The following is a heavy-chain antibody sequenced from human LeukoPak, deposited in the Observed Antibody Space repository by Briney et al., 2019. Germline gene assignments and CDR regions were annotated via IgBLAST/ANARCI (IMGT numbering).Heavy chain of an antibody. Sequence: GRSLRLSCAASGFTFSSYDMHWVRQTTGKGLEWVSAIDTAGGTYYPDSVKGRFTISRENAKNSFYLQMNSLRAGDTAVSYCVREGFCGGNCPGYLDLWGRGTLVSVSS. CDR2: IDTAGGT. CDR3: VREGFCGGNCPGYLDL. J-gene: IGHJ2*01. D-gene: IGHD2-21*02. V-gene: IGHV3-13*04. CDR1: GFTFSSYD.